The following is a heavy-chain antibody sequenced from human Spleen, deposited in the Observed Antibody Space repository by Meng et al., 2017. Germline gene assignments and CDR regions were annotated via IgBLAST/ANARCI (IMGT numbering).Heavy chain of an antibody. Sequence: GESLKISCAVSGFTFSSYAMTWVRQAPGKGLEWVSAISGSGSSTYYADSVKGRFTISRDNSKNTLYLQMNSLRAEDTAVYYCARGQETSYYGSGPYYFDYWGQGTLVTVSS. V-gene: IGHV3-23*01. CDR1: GFTFSSYA. CDR2: ISGSGSST. CDR3: ARGQETSYYGSGPYYFDY. J-gene: IGHJ4*02. D-gene: IGHD3-10*01.